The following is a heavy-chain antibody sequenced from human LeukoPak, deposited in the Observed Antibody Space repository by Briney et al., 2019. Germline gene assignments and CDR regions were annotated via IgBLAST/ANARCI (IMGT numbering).Heavy chain of an antibody. CDR2: INTNTGNP. V-gene: IGHV7-4-1*02. CDR3: AREDIVVVPAAIQYYYYYMDV. Sequence: ASVKVSCKASGYTFTSYAMNWVRQAPGQGLGWMGWINTNTGNPTYAQGFTGRFVFSLDTSVSTTYLQISSLKAEDTAVYYCAREDIVVVPAAIQYYYYYMDVWGKGTTVTVSS. J-gene: IGHJ6*03. D-gene: IGHD2-2*01. CDR1: GYTFTSYA.